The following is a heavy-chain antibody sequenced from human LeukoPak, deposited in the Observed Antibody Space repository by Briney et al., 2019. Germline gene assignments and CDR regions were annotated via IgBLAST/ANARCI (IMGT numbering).Heavy chain of an antibody. CDR1: GGSFSGYY. V-gene: IGHV4-34*01. CDR3: ARLSPTTVTADY. CDR2: INHSGST. J-gene: IGHJ4*02. D-gene: IGHD4-17*01. Sequence: SETLSLTCAVYGGSFSGYYWGWIRQPPGKGLEWIGEINHSGSTNYNPSLKSRVTISVDTSKNQFSLKLSSVTAADTAVYYCARLSPTTVTADYWGQGTLVTVSS.